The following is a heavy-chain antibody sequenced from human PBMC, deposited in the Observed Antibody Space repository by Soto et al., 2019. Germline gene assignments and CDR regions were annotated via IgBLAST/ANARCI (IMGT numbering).Heavy chain of an antibody. V-gene: IGHV1-2*02. CDR1: GYSFINYY. CDR2: INPHSGDT. J-gene: IGHJ6*04. D-gene: IGHD3-16*01. Sequence: ASVKISCKSSGYSFINYYVHWVRQAPGQGLEWMGWINPHSGDTNYAQKFQGRVTMTRDTSISTVFVDLSRLTSDDTALYFCARQGEPSISPRDYYGMEVWGKGTSVTVSS. CDR3: ARQGEPSISPRDYYGMEV.